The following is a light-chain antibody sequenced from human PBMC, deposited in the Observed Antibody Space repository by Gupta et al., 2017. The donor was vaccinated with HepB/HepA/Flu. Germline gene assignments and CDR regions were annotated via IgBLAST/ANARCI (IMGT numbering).Light chain of an antibody. Sequence: VLTQSPGTLSLSPGERATLSCRASQSVSSSYLAWYQQQPGQAARLFIYGASSRATGSPARISGSGSGTAFTLTISSLQPEDFSVYYCQQYGDSPTSTFGQGTRLEIK. V-gene: IGKV3-20*01. CDR2: GAS. CDR3: QQYGDSPTST. J-gene: IGKJ5*01. CDR1: QSVSSSY.